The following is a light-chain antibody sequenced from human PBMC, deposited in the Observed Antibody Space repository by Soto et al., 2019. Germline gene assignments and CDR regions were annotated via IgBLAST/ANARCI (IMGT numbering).Light chain of an antibody. CDR1: QSISSW. CDR3: QQYNSYSGT. CDR2: DAS. Sequence: DIQMTQSPSTLSASVGDRVTITCRASQSISSWLAWYQQKPGQAPKLRIYDASSLESGVPSRFSGSGSGTEFTLTISSLQPDDFATYYCQQYNSYSGTFGGGTKGEIK. J-gene: IGKJ4*01. V-gene: IGKV1-5*01.